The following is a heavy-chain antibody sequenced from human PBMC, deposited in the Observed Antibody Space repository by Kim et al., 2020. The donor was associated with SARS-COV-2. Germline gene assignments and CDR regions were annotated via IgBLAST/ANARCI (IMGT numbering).Heavy chain of an antibody. J-gene: IGHJ6*02. Sequence: KFQGRVTITADDSTSTAYMELSSLGSEDTAVYYCARNRGSAYPYYYYGMDVWGQGTTVTVSS. V-gene: IGHV1-69*01. D-gene: IGHD3-10*01. CDR3: ARNRGSAYPYYYYGMDV.